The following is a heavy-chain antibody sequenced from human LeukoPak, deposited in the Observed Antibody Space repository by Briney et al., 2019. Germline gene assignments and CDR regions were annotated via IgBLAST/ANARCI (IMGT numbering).Heavy chain of an antibody. D-gene: IGHD3-3*01. CDR3: ARDHGDDAFDI. CDR1: GYTFTNYY. CDR2: INSNRGGT. V-gene: IGHV1-2*02. J-gene: IGHJ3*02. Sequence: ASVKASCKASGYTFTNYYIHWVRQAPGQGLEWMGWINSNRGGTNYAQKFQGRVTMTRDTSISTAYMELRSVRSDDTAVYYCARDHGDDAFDIWGPGTMVTVSS.